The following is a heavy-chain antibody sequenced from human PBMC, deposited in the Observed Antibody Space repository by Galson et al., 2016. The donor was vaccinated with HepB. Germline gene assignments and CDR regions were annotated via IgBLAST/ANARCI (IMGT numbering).Heavy chain of an antibody. CDR3: ARDSSPPGDPGSGSYFDAFDL. D-gene: IGHD1-26*01. CDR2: INRDGSDM. V-gene: IGHV3-7*03. CDR1: GFTLSFYW. Sequence: SLRLSCAASGFTLSFYWMTWVRQAPGRGLEWVANINRDGSDMHYVDSMRGRFTISRDNAKNSLYLQMSSLRAEDTALYYCARDSSPPGDPGSGSYFDAFDLWGQGTMVTVSS. J-gene: IGHJ3*01.